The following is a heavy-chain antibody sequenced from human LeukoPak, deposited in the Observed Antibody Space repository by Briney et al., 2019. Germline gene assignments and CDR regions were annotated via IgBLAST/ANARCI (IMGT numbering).Heavy chain of an antibody. Sequence: SETLSLTCTVSGGSISSYYWSWLRQPPGKGLEWIGYIYYSGSTNYNPSLTSRGTISVDTSKNQFSLKLSSVTAADTAVYYCARERGGQGIVVVPAAYVHDAFDIWGQGTMVTVSS. D-gene: IGHD2-2*01. CDR1: GGSISSYY. V-gene: IGHV4-59*01. CDR3: ARERGGQGIVVVPAAYVHDAFDI. CDR2: IYYSGST. J-gene: IGHJ3*02.